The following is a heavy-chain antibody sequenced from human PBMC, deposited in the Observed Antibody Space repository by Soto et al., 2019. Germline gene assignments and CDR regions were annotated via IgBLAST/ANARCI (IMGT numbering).Heavy chain of an antibody. Sequence: SETLSLTCTVSGGSISSDGYYWSWIRQHPGTGLEWIGYIHDSGSTDYKSSLKSRGTISFDASTNQFSLKLSSVTAADTAVYYCARGRGSAWYFDYWGQGTQVTVSS. CDR3: ARGRGSAWYFDY. CDR1: GGSISSDGYY. J-gene: IGHJ4*02. D-gene: IGHD6-19*01. CDR2: IHDSGST. V-gene: IGHV4-31*03.